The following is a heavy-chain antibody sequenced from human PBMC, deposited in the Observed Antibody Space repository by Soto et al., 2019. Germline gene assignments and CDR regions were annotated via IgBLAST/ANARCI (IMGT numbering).Heavy chain of an antibody. CDR1: GFTFSGYG. Sequence: PGGSLRLSCAASGFTFSGYGMSWVRQAPGKGLEWVSSISEIGGSTYYADSVKGRFTISRDNSKNTLYLQMNTLRADDTAIYYCAKDRRTLSGLEYWGQGSLVTVSS. CDR3: AKDRRTLSGLEY. CDR2: ISEIGGST. V-gene: IGHV3-23*01. D-gene: IGHD2-15*01. J-gene: IGHJ4*02.